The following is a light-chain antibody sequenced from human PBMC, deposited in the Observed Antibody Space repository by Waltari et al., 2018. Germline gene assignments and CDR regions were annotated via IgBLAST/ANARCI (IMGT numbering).Light chain of an antibody. Sequence: DIQMTQSPSSLSASVGDTVTITCQASQGIGNNLNWFQQKPGKAPKLLIYRASSLQSGIPSRFSGSGSGTDFTLSISSLQPEDFATYNCHQGYSYPWTFGQGTKVEIK. CDR3: HQGYSYPWT. J-gene: IGKJ1*01. CDR2: RAS. V-gene: IGKV1-16*01. CDR1: QGIGNN.